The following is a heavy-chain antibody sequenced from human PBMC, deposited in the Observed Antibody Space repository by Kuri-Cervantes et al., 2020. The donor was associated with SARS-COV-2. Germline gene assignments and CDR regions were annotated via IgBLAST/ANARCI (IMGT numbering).Heavy chain of an antibody. J-gene: IGHJ4*02. V-gene: IGHV3-23*01. CDR1: GFTFTTYA. D-gene: IGHD6-19*01. CDR3: ARGFALTEAGSDSFDY. CDR2: ITGSGGAT. Sequence: GGSLRLSCAASGFTFTTYAMTWVRQAPGKGLEWVSDITGSGGATRYADSVKGRFTISRDNAESTVYLQMNSLRAEDTAVYYCARGFALTEAGSDSFDYWGQGTQVTVSS.